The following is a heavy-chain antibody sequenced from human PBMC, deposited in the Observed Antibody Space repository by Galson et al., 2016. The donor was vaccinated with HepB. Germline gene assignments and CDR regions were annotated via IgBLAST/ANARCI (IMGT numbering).Heavy chain of an antibody. J-gene: IGHJ6*02. Sequence: SVKVSCKASGYTFSGHYIHWVRQAPGQGLEWMGWTNPTSGGTIYAQKFQGRVTMTRDTSTSTASMELSGLRSDDTTVYFCARVSGARPRHYYYYGMDVWGQGTTVIVSS. V-gene: IGHV1-2*02. CDR3: ARVSGARPRHYYYYGMDV. D-gene: IGHD6-25*01. CDR2: TNPTSGGT. CDR1: GYTFSGHY.